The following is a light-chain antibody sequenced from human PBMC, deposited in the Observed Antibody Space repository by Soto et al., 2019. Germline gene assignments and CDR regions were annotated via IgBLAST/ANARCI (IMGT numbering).Light chain of an antibody. CDR2: VGTGGIVG. J-gene: IGLJ1*01. CDR1: SGYSNYK. CDR3: GADHGSGSNFVYV. Sequence: QLVLTQPPSASASLGASDTLTCTLSSGYSNYKVDWYQQRPGKGPRFVMRVGTGGIVGSKGDGIPDRFSVLGSGLNRYLTIKNIQEEDESDYHCGADHGSGSNFVYVFGTGTKLTVL. V-gene: IGLV9-49*01.